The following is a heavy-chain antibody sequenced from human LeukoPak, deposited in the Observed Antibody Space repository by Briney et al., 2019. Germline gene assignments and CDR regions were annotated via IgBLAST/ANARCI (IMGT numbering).Heavy chain of an antibody. V-gene: IGHV4-31*03. CDR2: IYYSGST. Sequence: SETLSLTCTVSGGSISSGGYYWSWIRQHPGKGLEWIGYIYYSGSTYYNPSLKSRVTISVDTSKNQFSLKVSSVTAADTAVYYCAFSHGGNSDDYWGQGTLVTVSS. CDR1: GGSISSGGYY. D-gene: IGHD4-23*01. CDR3: AFSHGGNSDDY. J-gene: IGHJ4*02.